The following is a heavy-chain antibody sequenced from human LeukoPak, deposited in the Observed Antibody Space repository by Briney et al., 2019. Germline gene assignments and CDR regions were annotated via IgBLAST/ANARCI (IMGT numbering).Heavy chain of an antibody. Sequence: ASVKVSCKASGGTFSSCAISWVRQAPGQGVERMGRIIPILGIANYAQKFQGRVTITADKSTSTAYMELSSLRSEDTAVYYCAQYSGSYYGAFDIWGQGTMVTVSS. V-gene: IGHV1-69*04. J-gene: IGHJ3*02. CDR1: GGTFSSCA. CDR2: IIPILGIA. D-gene: IGHD1-26*01. CDR3: AQYSGSYYGAFDI.